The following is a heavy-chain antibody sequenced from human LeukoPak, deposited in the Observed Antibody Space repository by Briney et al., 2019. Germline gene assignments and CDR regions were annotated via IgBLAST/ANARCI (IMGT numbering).Heavy chain of an antibody. Sequence: GGYLRLSCAASGFTFSNAWMSWVRQAPGKGLEWVGRIKSKTDGGTTDYAAPVKGRFTVSRDDSKNTLYLQMNSLKTEDTAVYYCTTIYCSGGSCSLDYWGQGTLVTVSS. V-gene: IGHV3-15*01. CDR2: IKSKTDGGTT. CDR1: GFTFSNAW. CDR3: TTIYCSGGSCSLDY. J-gene: IGHJ4*02. D-gene: IGHD2-15*01.